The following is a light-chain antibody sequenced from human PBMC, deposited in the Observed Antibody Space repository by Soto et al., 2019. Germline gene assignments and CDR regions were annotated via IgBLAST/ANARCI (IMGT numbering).Light chain of an antibody. J-gene: IGKJ4*01. CDR3: QQFDNLIT. Sequence: EIVLTQSPATLSLSPGERATLSCGASQSINNNYLAWYQQKPGLAPRLLIYDASTRAAGIPDRFSGSGSGTDFTLTISRLEPEDSAVYYCQQFDNLITFGGGTKVAIK. CDR1: QSINNNY. V-gene: IGKV3D-20*01. CDR2: DAS.